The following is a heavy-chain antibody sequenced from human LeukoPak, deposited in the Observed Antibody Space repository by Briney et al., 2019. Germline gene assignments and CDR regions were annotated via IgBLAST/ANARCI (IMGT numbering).Heavy chain of an antibody. CDR2: ISSSSSYI. V-gene: IGHV3-21*01. D-gene: IGHD1-26*01. CDR1: GFTFSSYS. J-gene: IGHJ3*02. CDR3: ARDLTSSGSHNAFDI. Sequence: PGGSLRLSCAASGFTFSSYSMNWVCQAPGKGLEWVSSISSSSSYIYYADSVKGRFTISRDNAKNSLYLQMNSLRAEDTAVYYCARDLTSSGSHNAFDIWGQGTMVTVSS.